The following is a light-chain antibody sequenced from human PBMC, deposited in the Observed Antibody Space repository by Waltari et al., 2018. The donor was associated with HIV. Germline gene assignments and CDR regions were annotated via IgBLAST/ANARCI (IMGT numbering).Light chain of an antibody. Sequence: EIVMTQSPATLSVSPGERATLSCRASQSVNSNLAWYQQKPGQTPRLLIYDASTRATGIPARFSGGGFGAAFTLTISSLQSEDSAVYYCQQYNTWPPENTFGGGTKVEIK. J-gene: IGKJ4*01. V-gene: IGKV3-15*01. CDR3: QQYNTWPPENT. CDR1: QSVNSN. CDR2: DAS.